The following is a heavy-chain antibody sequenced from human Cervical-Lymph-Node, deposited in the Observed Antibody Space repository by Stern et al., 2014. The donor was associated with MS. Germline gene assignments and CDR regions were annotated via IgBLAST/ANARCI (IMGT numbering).Heavy chain of an antibody. J-gene: IGHJ4*02. Sequence: EVQLVQSGGGLVQPGRSLRLSCAASGFTFADHAMHWVRQAPGKGLEWVSGINWSGGNTGYGDVVEGRFTISRDNAKNSMYLQINSLRVEDTAFYYCAKDINDYWSGPADYWGQGTLVTVSS. CDR2: INWSGGNT. V-gene: IGHV3-9*01. CDR3: AKDINDYWSGPADY. D-gene: IGHD3-3*01. CDR1: GFTFADHA.